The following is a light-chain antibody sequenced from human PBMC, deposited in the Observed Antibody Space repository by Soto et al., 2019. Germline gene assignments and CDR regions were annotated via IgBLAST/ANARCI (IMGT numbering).Light chain of an antibody. CDR1: KSDIGVYDF. CDR3: KSYAGRNTYG. J-gene: IGLJ1*01. V-gene: IGLV2-8*01. Sequence: QSVLTQPPSASGSPGQSVTISCTGTKSDIGVYDFVSWYQHHPGKAPRLIIYEVVQRPSGVPDRFSGSKSGNTASLTVSGLQAADEADYFCKSYAGRNTYGFGSGTKVTVL. CDR2: EVV.